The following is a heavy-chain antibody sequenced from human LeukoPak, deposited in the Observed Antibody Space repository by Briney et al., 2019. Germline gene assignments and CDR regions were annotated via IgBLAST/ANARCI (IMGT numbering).Heavy chain of an antibody. CDR1: GFTFSSYA. D-gene: IGHD1-26*01. Sequence: GGSLRLSCAASGFTFSSYAMHWVRQAPGKGLEWVAVISYDGSNKYYADSVKGRFTISRDNSKNTLYLQMNSLRAEDTAVYYCAKGGSYAWGQGTLVTVSS. CDR3: AKGGSYA. CDR2: ISYDGSNK. J-gene: IGHJ5*02. V-gene: IGHV3-30-3*01.